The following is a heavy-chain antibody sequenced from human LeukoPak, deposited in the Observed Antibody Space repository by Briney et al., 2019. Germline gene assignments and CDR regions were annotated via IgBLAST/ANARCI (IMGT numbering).Heavy chain of an antibody. CDR2: INNDGTTT. J-gene: IGHJ4*02. CDR1: GFTFSSDW. CDR3: VRDSYNSDWD. D-gene: IGHD6-19*01. Sequence: GGPLRLSCGASGFTFSSDWMHWVRQAAGKGVVWGSHINNDGTTTAYANSQMDRFSISRDNAKNTLYLQMNSLRAEDTAVYYCVRDSYNSDWDWGQGTLVTVSS. V-gene: IGHV3-74*01.